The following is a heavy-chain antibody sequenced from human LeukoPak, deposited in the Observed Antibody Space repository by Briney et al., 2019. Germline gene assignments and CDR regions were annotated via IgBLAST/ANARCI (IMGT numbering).Heavy chain of an antibody. CDR1: GYTLTELS. D-gene: IGHD3-22*01. V-gene: IGHV1-24*01. CDR3: ATEVYDSSGYYFDY. Sequence: ASVKVSRKVSGYTLTELSMHWVRQAPGKGLEWMGGFDPEDGETIYAQKFQGRVTMTEDTSTDTAYMELSSLRSEDTAVYYCATEVYDSSGYYFDYWGQGTLVTVSS. CDR2: FDPEDGET. J-gene: IGHJ4*02.